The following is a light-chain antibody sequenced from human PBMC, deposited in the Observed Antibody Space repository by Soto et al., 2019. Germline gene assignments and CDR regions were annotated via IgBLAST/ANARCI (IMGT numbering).Light chain of an antibody. J-gene: IGLJ3*02. CDR1: SSNIGAGYD. CDR3: QSYDSSLSGWV. Sequence: QSVLTQPPSVSGAPGQRVTISCTGSSSNIGAGYDLHWYQQLPGTAPKLLIYGNSNRPSGVPDRFSGSKSGTSASLAITGLQAEDEAVYYCQSYDSSLSGWVFGGGTKVTVL. CDR2: GNS. V-gene: IGLV1-40*01.